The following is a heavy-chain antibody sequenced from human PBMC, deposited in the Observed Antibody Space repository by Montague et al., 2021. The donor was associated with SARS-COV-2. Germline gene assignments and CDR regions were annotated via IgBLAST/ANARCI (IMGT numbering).Heavy chain of an antibody. CDR1: GGSISSYY. Sequence: SETLSLTCTVSGGSISSYYWSWIRQPPGKGLEWIGYSYYSGSTNYNPSLKSRVTISVDTSTNQFSLKLSSVTAAATAVYYCARRGMGYDSSGYPPDAFDIWGQGTMVTVSS. CDR2: SYYSGST. V-gene: IGHV4-59*01. J-gene: IGHJ3*02. D-gene: IGHD3-22*01. CDR3: ARRGMGYDSSGYPPDAFDI.